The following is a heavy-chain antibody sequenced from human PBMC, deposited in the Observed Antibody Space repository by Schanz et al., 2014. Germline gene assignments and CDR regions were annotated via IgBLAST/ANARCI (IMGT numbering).Heavy chain of an antibody. CDR2: ISPYNGNT. Sequence: QVQLVQSGAEVKKPGASVKVSCKASGYTFTSYGISWVRQAPGQGLEWMGWISPYNGNTNYAQKLQARVTMTADTSTSTAYMDLRSLRSDDTAVYYCARDQSPYPNAADVRYFDYWGQGSLVTVSS. J-gene: IGHJ4*02. D-gene: IGHD3-10*02. V-gene: IGHV1-18*01. CDR1: GYTFTSYG. CDR3: ARDQSPYPNAADVRYFDY.